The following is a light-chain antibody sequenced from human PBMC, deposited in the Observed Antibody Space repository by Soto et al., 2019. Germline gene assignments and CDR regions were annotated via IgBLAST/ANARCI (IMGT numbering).Light chain of an antibody. CDR1: QTISSW. CDR2: KAS. Sequence: DIQMTQSPSNISGSXGDGVTIPXXASQTISSWLAWYQQKPGKAPKLLIYKASTLKSGVPSRFSGSGSGTEFTLTISSLQPDDFATYYCQHYNSYSEAFGQGTKVDIK. V-gene: IGKV1-5*03. J-gene: IGKJ1*01. CDR3: QHYNSYSEA.